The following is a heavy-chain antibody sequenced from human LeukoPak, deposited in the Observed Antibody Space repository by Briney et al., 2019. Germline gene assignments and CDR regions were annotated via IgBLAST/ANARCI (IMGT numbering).Heavy chain of an antibody. Sequence: SVKVSCKASGGTFSSYAISWVRQAPGQGLEWMGRIIPIFSTANYAQKFQGRVTITTDESTSTAYMELSSLRSEDTAVYYCARDVAIPPLKNYYYMDVWGKGTTVTVSS. CDR1: GGTFSSYA. D-gene: IGHD2-21*01. CDR2: IIPIFSTA. J-gene: IGHJ6*03. V-gene: IGHV1-69*05. CDR3: ARDVAIPPLKNYYYMDV.